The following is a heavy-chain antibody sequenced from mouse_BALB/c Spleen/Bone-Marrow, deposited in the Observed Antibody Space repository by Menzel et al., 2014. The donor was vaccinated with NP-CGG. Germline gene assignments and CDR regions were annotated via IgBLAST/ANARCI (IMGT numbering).Heavy chain of an antibody. Sequence: LVESGAELMKPGASVKISCKATGYTFSSYWIEWVKQRPGHGLEWIGEILPGSGSTNYNEKFKGKATFTAATSSNTAYMHLSSLTSEDSAVYYCARGLLRPYHAMDYWGQGTSVTVSS. CDR3: ARGLLRPYHAMDY. D-gene: IGHD1-2*01. CDR2: ILPGSGST. CDR1: GYTFSSYW. J-gene: IGHJ4*01. V-gene: IGHV1-9*01.